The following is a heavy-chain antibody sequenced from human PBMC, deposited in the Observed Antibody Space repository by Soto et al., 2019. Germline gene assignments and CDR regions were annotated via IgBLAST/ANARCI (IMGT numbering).Heavy chain of an antibody. D-gene: IGHD2-15*01. V-gene: IGHV4-39*01. Sequence: SETLSLTCTVSGGSISSSSYYWGWIRQPPGKGLEWIGSIYYSGSTYYNPSLKSRVTISVDTSKNQFSLKLSSVTAADTAVYYCARGGRYCSGGSCYGSSRAFDIWGQGTMVTVSS. CDR1: GGSISSSSYY. CDR3: ARGGRYCSGGSCYGSSRAFDI. J-gene: IGHJ3*02. CDR2: IYYSGST.